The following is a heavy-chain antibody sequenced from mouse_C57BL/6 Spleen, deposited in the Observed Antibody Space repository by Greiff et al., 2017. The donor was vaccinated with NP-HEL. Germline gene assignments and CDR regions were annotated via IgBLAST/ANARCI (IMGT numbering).Heavy chain of an antibody. D-gene: IGHD2-4*01. CDR1: GYAFSSYW. CDR2: IYPGDGDT. V-gene: IGHV1-80*01. J-gene: IGHJ3*01. CDR3: AKSTMITGGFAY. Sequence: LEESGAELVKPGASVKISCKASGYAFSSYWMNWVKQRPGKGLEWIGQIYPGDGDTNYNGKFKGKATLTADNSSSTAYMQLSSLTSEDSTVYFCAKSTMITGGFAYWGQGTLVTVSA.